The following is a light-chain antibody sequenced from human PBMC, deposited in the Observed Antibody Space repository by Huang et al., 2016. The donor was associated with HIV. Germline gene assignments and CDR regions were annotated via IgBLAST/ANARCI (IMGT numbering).Light chain of an antibody. CDR3: QQSDRTPIT. CDR2: AAS. Sequence: DIQMTQSPSSLSASVGDRVTITCRASQRISRYLNWYQQRPGKAPKVWIYAASSLQSGVPSRFSGSGSGTDVTLTISGLQAEDIATYYCQQSDRTPITFGPGTKVDIK. V-gene: IGKV1-39*01. CDR1: QRISRY. J-gene: IGKJ3*01.